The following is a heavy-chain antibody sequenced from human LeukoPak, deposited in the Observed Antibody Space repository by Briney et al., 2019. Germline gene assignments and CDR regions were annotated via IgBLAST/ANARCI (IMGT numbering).Heavy chain of an antibody. D-gene: IGHD6-19*01. V-gene: IGHV3-23*01. CDR2: LSGSGITT. J-gene: IGHJ4*01. CDR3: AKGIYSSGWSYFDY. Sequence: GGSLRLSCAASGFTFSNSAMSWVRQAPGKGLEWVSTLSGSGITTYYAGSVKGRFTISRDNPKNTLYLQMNSLRAEDTAVYYCAKGIYSSGWSYFDYWGHGTLVTVSS. CDR1: GFTFSNSA.